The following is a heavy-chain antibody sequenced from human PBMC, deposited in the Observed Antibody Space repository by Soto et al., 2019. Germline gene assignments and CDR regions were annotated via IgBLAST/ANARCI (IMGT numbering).Heavy chain of an antibody. CDR2: IYWNDDK. CDR3: AHNGGVAVDYFDY. CDR1: GISVTAPGMG. V-gene: IGHV2-5*01. Sequence: QITLKESGPTLVKPTQPLTLTCTFSGISVTAPGMGVGWIRQHPGTALEWLPLIYWNDDKRYSPSLQSRLTISKDTSNNQVVLTMSNMDPVDTATFYCAHNGGVAVDYFDYWGQGIIVSVSS. J-gene: IGHJ4*02. D-gene: IGHD2-21*01.